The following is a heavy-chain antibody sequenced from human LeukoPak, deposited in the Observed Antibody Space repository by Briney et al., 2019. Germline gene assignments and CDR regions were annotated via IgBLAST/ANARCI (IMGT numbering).Heavy chain of an antibody. Sequence: AGGSLRFSCAASGFTFSSYAMSWVRQAPGKGLEWVSGSGSGGSTYYADSVKGRFTISRDNSKNTLYLQMNSLRAEDTAVYYCAKDFWSGYYPTYWGQRTLVTVSS. V-gene: IGHV3-23*01. CDR2: SGSGGST. CDR3: AKDFWSGYYPTY. CDR1: GFTFSSYA. J-gene: IGHJ4*02. D-gene: IGHD3-3*01.